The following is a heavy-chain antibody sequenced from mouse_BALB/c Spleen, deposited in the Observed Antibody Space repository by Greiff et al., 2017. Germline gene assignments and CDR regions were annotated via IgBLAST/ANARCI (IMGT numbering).Heavy chain of an antibody. D-gene: IGHD1-1*01. CDR2: INSNGGST. J-gene: IGHJ1*01. CDR3: ASHYGSLWYFDV. Sequence: EVQVVESGGGLVQPGGSLKLSCAASGFTFSSYGMSWVRQTPDKRLELVATINSNGGSTYYPDSVKGRFTISRDNAKNTLYLQMSSLKSEDTAMYYCASHYGSLWYFDVWGAGTTVTVSS. V-gene: IGHV5-6-3*01. CDR1: GFTFSSYG.